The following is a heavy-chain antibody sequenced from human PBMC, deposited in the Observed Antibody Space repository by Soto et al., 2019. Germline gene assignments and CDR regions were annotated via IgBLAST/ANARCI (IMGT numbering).Heavy chain of an antibody. CDR3: ARDVGLDSDDFFAY. D-gene: IGHD3-9*01. CDR2: IRGDGGQT. J-gene: IGHJ4*02. V-gene: IGHV3-23*01. Sequence: GGSLRLSCTASGFTFSSYGMGWVRQAPGKGLQWVSTIRGDGGQTHYTDSVKGRFSISRDNSKNTVYLQMDSLRAEDTAMYFCARDVGLDSDDFFAYWGQGTQVTVYS. CDR1: GFTFSSYG.